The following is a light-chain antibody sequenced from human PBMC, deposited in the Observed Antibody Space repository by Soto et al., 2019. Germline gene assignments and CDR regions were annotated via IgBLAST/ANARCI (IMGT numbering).Light chain of an antibody. CDR1: SSNIGAGYD. V-gene: IGLV1-40*01. CDR3: QSYDSSLSAYV. Sequence: QSVLTQPPSVSGAPGQRVTISCTGSSSNIGAGYDVHWYQQLPGTAPKLLLYGNSNRPSGVPDRSSGSKSGTSASLAITGLQAEDEADYYCQSYDSSLSAYVFGTGTKVTVL. CDR2: GNS. J-gene: IGLJ1*01.